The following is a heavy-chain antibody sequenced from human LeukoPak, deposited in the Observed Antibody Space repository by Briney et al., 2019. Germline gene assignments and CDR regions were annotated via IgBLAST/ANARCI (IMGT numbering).Heavy chain of an antibody. D-gene: IGHD6-6*01. CDR3: ARDRAARLLPLASDAFDI. Sequence: SETLSLTCTVSGGSISSSSYYWGWIRQPPGKGLEWIGSIYYSGSTYYNPSLKSRVTISVDRSKNQFSLKLSSVTAADTAVYYCARDRAARLLPLASDAFDIWGQGTMVTVSS. V-gene: IGHV4-39*07. J-gene: IGHJ3*02. CDR1: GGSISSSSYY. CDR2: IYYSGST.